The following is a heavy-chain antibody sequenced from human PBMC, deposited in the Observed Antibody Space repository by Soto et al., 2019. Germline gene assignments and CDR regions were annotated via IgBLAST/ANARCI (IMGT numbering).Heavy chain of an antibody. D-gene: IGHD3-22*01. CDR3: AAIRSLDSSGYYSVEY. J-gene: IGHJ4*02. CDR2: IVVGSGNT. CDR1: GFTFTSSA. Sequence: QMQLVQSGPEVKKPGTSVKVSCKASGFTFTSSAVQWVRQARGQRLEWIGWIVVGSGNTNYAQKFQERVTITRDMSTSTAYMELSSLRSEDTAVYYCAAIRSLDSSGYYSVEYWGQGTLVTVSS. V-gene: IGHV1-58*01.